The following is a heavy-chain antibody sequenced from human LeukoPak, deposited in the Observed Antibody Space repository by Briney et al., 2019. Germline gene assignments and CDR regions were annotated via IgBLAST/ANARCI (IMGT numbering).Heavy chain of an antibody. CDR3: ARGINDFWRGYAGD. D-gene: IGHD3-3*01. V-gene: IGHV3-21*01. CDR2: ISSTGSNV. Sequence: GESLRLSCAASGFTFSTYSMNWVRQAPGKGLEWVSSISSTGSNVYYVDSVKGRFTISRDNAKASLYLQMNSLRAEDTAVYYCARGINDFWRGYAGDWGQGTLVTVSS. J-gene: IGHJ4*02. CDR1: GFTFSTYS.